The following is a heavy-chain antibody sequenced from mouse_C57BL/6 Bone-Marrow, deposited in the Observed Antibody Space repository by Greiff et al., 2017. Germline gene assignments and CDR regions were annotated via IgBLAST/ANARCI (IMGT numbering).Heavy chain of an antibody. D-gene: IGHD3-3*01. Sequence: EVQLQQSGPELVKPGASVKISCKASGYSFTDYNMNWVKQSNGKSLEWIGVINPNYGPTSYNQKFKGKATLSVDQSSITAYMHHIILTSEDSAFYYCARGLKFLFYFDYWGHGTTLTVSS. V-gene: IGHV1-39*01. CDR2: INPNYGPT. CDR1: GYSFTDYN. CDR3: ARGLKFLFYFDY. J-gene: IGHJ2*01.